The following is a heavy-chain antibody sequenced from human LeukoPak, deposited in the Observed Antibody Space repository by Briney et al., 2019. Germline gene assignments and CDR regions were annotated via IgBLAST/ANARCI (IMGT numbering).Heavy chain of an antibody. CDR1: GYTFTSYW. J-gene: IGHJ3*02. V-gene: IGHV5-51*01. CDR2: IYPGDSDT. D-gene: IGHD2-21*01. Sequence: GESLKISCKGSGYTFTSYWIGWVRHVPGKGLEWMGLIYPGDSDTRYSPSIEGQFTISADQSISSAYLQWSSLKASDTAMYYCARRDISGRDAFDIWGQGTMVTVSS. CDR3: ARRDISGRDAFDI.